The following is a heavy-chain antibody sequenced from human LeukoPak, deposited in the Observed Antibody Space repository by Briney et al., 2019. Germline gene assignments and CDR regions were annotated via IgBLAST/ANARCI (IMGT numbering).Heavy chain of an antibody. J-gene: IGHJ4*02. CDR2: IYPGDSDT. D-gene: IGHD3-10*01. CDR1: GSIFTNYW. Sequence: GASRQISGNGAGSIFTNYWIGGGRPLPGKGLEWMVIIYPGDSDTRYSPSFQGQVTISADKSISTAYLQWSSLKASDTAMYYCARQPESGLGFDYWGQGTLVTVSS. CDR3: ARQPESGLGFDY. V-gene: IGHV5-51*01.